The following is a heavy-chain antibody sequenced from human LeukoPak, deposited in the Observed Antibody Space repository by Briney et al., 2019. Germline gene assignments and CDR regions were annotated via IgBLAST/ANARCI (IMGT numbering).Heavy chain of an antibody. CDR3: AREPLPLIHCGGDCYPAAHFDY. CDR1: GGTFSSYA. CDR2: TIPILGIA. V-gene: IGHV1-69*04. Sequence: SVKVSCKASGGTFSSYAISWVRQAPGQGLEWMGRTIPILGIANYAQKFQGRVTITADKSTSTAYMELSSLRSEDTAVYYCAREPLPLIHCGGDCYPAAHFDYWGQGTLVTVSS. J-gene: IGHJ4*02. D-gene: IGHD2-21*02.